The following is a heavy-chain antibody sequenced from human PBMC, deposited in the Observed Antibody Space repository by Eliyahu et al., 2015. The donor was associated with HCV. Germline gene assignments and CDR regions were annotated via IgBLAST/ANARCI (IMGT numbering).Heavy chain of an antibody. J-gene: IGHJ3*01. D-gene: IGHD1-1*01. CDR2: ISXSGDNT. Sequence: EVQLLESGGTFVQPGGSLRLSCAXSGFTFKNYAMNWVRQAPGKGLEWVSGISXSGDNTXYAXSVKGRFXMSRDNSKKTVYLQMNSLSAEDTAIYYCAKDLHYSNNWERAFDVWGQGTMATVSS. V-gene: IGHV3-23*01. CDR3: AKDLHYSNNWERAFDV. CDR1: GFTFKNYA.